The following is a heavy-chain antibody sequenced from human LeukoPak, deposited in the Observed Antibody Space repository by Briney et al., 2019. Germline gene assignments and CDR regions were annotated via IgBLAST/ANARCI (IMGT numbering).Heavy chain of an antibody. J-gene: IGHJ4*02. CDR1: GGSISSYY. V-gene: IGHV4-59*01. CDR3: ARGRNDVVRGIDY. Sequence: PSETLSLTCAVSGGSISSYYWSCIRQPPRKGLGWIGYIYDSGSTNYNPSLKSRVTISVDTSKNQFPLKLSSVTAADTAVYYCARGRNDVVRGIDYWGQGTLVTVSS. CDR2: IYDSGST. D-gene: IGHD1-1*01.